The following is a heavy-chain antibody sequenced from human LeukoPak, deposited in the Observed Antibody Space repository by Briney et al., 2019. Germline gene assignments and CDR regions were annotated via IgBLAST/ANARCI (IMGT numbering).Heavy chain of an antibody. CDR2: ISSCSSTI. Sequence: GGSLRLSCAASGFTFRSYSMNWVRQAPGKGLEWVSYISSCSSTIYYADSMKGRFTISRDNAKNSLYLQMNSLRAEDTAVYYCAELGITMIGGVWSKGTTVTISS. V-gene: IGHV3-48*01. D-gene: IGHD3-10*02. CDR3: AELGITMIGGV. CDR1: GFTFRSYS. J-gene: IGHJ6*04.